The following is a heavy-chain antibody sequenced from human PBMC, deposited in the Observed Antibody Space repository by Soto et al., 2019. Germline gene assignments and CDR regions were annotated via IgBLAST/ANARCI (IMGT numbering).Heavy chain of an antibody. CDR2: ISYDGSNK. V-gene: IGHV3-30*18. D-gene: IGHD3-22*01. J-gene: IGHJ6*02. CDR3: SKDATYYYDSSGYYSPYGMDV. Sequence: PGGSLRLSCAASGFTVSSNYMTWVRQAPGKGLEWVSVISYDGSNKYYADSVKGRFTISRDNSKNTLYLQMNSLRAEDTAVYYCSKDATYYYDSSGYYSPYGMDVWGQGTTVTVSS. CDR1: GFTVSSNY.